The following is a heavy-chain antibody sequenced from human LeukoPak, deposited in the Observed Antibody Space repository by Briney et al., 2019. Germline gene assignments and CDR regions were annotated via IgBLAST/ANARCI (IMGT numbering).Heavy chain of an antibody. CDR3: ARGFRYSSSWYPGDY. CDR1: GYSFTSYW. J-gene: IGHJ4*02. Sequence: GESLKISCKGSGYSFTSYWIGWVRQMPGKGLEWMGIIYPGDSDTRYSPSFQGQVTISADKSISAAYLQWSSLKASDTAMYYCARGFRYSSSWYPGDYWGQGTLVTVSS. D-gene: IGHD6-13*01. CDR2: IYPGDSDT. V-gene: IGHV5-51*01.